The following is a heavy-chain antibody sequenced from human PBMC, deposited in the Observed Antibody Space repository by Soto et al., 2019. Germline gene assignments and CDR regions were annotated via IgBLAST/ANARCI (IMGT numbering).Heavy chain of an antibody. CDR2: IYYTGYT. Sequence: SETLSLTCTVSGGSISSYYWSWIRQPPGKGLEWIGYIYYTGYTNYNPSLKSRVTISVDTSKNQFSLNVSSVTAADTVVYYCARVKWFGESGFDYWGQGTLVTVSS. J-gene: IGHJ4*02. V-gene: IGHV4-59*01. CDR3: ARVKWFGESGFDY. D-gene: IGHD3-10*01. CDR1: GGSISSYY.